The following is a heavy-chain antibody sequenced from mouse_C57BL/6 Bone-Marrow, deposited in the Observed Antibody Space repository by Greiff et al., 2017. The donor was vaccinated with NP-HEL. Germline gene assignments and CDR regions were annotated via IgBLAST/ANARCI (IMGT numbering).Heavy chain of an antibody. CDR1: GYTFTSYW. Sequence: QVQLKQPGAELVKPGASVKLSCKASGYTFTSYWMHWVKQRPGQGLEWIGMIHPNSGSTNYNEKFKSKATLTVDKSSSTAYMQLSSLTSEDSAVYCCVAPFAYWGQGTLVTVSA. J-gene: IGHJ3*01. V-gene: IGHV1-64*01. CDR3: VAPFAY. CDR2: IHPNSGST.